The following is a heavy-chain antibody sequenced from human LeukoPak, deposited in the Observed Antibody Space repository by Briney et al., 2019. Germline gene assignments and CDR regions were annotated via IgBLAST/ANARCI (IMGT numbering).Heavy chain of an antibody. CDR1: GFTFDDYA. CDR3: AKSRVLNSAGWFDP. D-gene: IGHD2/OR15-2a*01. V-gene: IGHV3-9*01. CDR2: ISWNSGSI. J-gene: IGHJ5*02. Sequence: GGSLRLSCAASGFTFDDYAMHWVRQAPGKGLEWVSGISWNSGSIGYADSVKGRFTISRDNAKNSLYLQMNSLRAEDTALYYCAKSRVLNSAGWFDPWGQGTLVTVSS.